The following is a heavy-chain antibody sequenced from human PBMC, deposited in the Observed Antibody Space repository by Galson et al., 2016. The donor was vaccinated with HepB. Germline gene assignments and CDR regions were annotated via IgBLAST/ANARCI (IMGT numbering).Heavy chain of an antibody. CDR1: GFTFSDYN. CDR3: AKDWVGATLFDY. V-gene: IGHV3-21*01. J-gene: IGHJ4*02. D-gene: IGHD1-26*01. Sequence: SLRLSCAASGFTFSDYNMNWVRQAPGKGLEWVSSISSSSTYIYYADSVKGRFTISRDNAKNSLYLQMKSLRAEGTAVYYCAKDWVGATLFDYWGQGTLVTVSS. CDR2: ISSSSTYI.